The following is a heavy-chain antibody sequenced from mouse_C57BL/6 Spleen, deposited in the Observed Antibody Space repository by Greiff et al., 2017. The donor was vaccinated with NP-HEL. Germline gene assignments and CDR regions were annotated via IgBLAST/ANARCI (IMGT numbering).Heavy chain of an antibody. CDR3: ARWYDYDGSSYDY. D-gene: IGHD1-1*01. V-gene: IGHV1-82*01. CDR1: GYAFSSSW. Sequence: VQLQQSGPELVKPGASVKISCKASGYAFSSSWMNWVKQRPGKGLEWIGRIYPGDGDTNYNGKFKGKATLTADKSSSTAYMQLSSLPSEDSAVYCCARWYDYDGSSYDYWGQGTTLTVSS. CDR2: IYPGDGDT. J-gene: IGHJ2*01.